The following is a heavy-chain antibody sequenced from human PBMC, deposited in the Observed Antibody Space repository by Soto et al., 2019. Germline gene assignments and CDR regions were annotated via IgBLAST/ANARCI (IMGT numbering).Heavy chain of an antibody. Sequence: GGSLRLSCAASGFTFSSYSMNWVRQAPGKGLEWVSSISSSSSYIYYADSVKGRFTISRDNAKNSLYLQMNSLRAEDTAVYYCAREWTAPGGWFDPWGQGTLVTVSS. CDR2: ISSSSSYI. D-gene: IGHD2-21*02. CDR1: GFTFSSYS. CDR3: AREWTAPGGWFDP. V-gene: IGHV3-21*01. J-gene: IGHJ5*02.